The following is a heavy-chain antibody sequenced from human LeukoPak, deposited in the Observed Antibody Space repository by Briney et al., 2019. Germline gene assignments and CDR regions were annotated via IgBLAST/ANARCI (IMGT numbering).Heavy chain of an antibody. D-gene: IGHD3-22*01. J-gene: IGHJ4*02. CDR1: GGSISSYY. CDR2: IYTSGRT. V-gene: IGHV4-4*07. Sequence: SETLSLTCTVSGGSISSYYWSWIRQPAGKGLEWIGRIYTSGRTNYNPSLKSRVTMSVDTSKNQFSLKLSSVTAEDTAVYYCAKDRAARYYDSSGYYYSSVDFDYWGQGTLVTVSS. CDR3: AKDRAARYYDSSGYYYSSVDFDY.